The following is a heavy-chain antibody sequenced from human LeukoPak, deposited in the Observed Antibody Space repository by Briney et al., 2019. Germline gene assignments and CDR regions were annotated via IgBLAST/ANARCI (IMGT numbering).Heavy chain of an antibody. CDR3: ARDDYDGGLDAFDI. D-gene: IGHD4-17*01. CDR2: INPNSGGT. V-gene: IGHV1-2*02. J-gene: IGHJ3*02. CDR1: GYTFTGYY. Sequence: GASVKVSCKASGYTFTGYYMHWVRQAPGQGLEWMGWINPNSGGTNYAQKFQGRVTMTRDTSISTAYMELSRLRSDDTAVYYCARDDYDGGLDAFDIWGQGTMVTVSS.